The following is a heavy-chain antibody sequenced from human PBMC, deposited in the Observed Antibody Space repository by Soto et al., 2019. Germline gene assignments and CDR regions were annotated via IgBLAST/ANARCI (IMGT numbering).Heavy chain of an antibody. V-gene: IGHV3-30*18. Sequence: QVHLLESGGGVVQPGRSLRLSCAASGFTFSNYGMQWFRQAPGKGLEWVAVVSHDGTTQFYADSVKGRFIISRDNSENKVFLQMNNLRTEDTAVYYCVKEARVKIAHHFDYWGQGTLVTVSS. J-gene: IGHJ4*02. D-gene: IGHD4-4*01. CDR2: VSHDGTTQ. CDR1: GFTFSNYG. CDR3: VKEARVKIAHHFDY.